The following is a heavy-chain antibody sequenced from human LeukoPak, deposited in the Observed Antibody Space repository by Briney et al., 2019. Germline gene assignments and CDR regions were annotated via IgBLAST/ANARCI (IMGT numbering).Heavy chain of an antibody. V-gene: IGHV3-30*02. J-gene: IGHJ4*02. D-gene: IGHD3-22*01. CDR2: IRYDGSNK. Sequence: GGSLRLSCAASGFTFSSYGMSWVRQAPGKGLEWVAFIRYDGSNKYYAASVKGRFTISRDNSKNTLNLQMNSLRAEDTAVYYCAKDPTHFRVWDDYDSNVLNCWGQGTLVTVSS. CDR1: GFTFSSYG. CDR3: AKDPTHFRVWDDYDSNVLNC.